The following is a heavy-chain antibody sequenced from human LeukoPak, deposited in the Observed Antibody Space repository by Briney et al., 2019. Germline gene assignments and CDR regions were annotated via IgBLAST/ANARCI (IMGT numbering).Heavy chain of an antibody. CDR2: IGSSGSAGGNI. CDR3: ARESLGLDY. V-gene: IGHV3-48*02. J-gene: IGHJ4*02. CDR1: GFSFSGFG. Sequence: GGSLRLSCAASGFSFSGFGMNWVRQAPGKGLEWISYIGSSGSAGGNIYYAVSVKGRFTVSRDNAKDSLFLQMNSLQDAVTAVYYCARESLGLDYWGQGTLVTVSS.